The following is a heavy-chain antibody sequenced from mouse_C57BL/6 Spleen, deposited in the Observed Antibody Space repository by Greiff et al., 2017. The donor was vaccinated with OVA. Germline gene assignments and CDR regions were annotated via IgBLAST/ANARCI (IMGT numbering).Heavy chain of an antibody. J-gene: IGHJ1*03. V-gene: IGHV1-64*01. Sequence: VKLQQPGAELVKPGASVKLSCKASGYTFTSYWMHWVKQRPGQGLEWIGMIHPNSGSTNYNEKFKSKATLTVDKSSSTAYMQLSSLTSEDSAVYYCASSYYGSSYFDVWGTGTTVTVSS. CDR2: IHPNSGST. D-gene: IGHD1-1*01. CDR3: ASSYYGSSYFDV. CDR1: GYTFTSYW.